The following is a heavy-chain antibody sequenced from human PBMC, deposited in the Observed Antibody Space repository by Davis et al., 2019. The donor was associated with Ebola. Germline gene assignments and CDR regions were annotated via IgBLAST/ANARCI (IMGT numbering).Heavy chain of an antibody. V-gene: IGHV3-7*03. CDR1: GFTFRNYW. Sequence: GGSLRLSCAASGFTFRNYWMSWVRQAPGKGLEWVDNIRPDGSEEQYVDSLKGRFTISRDNTKNSLYLQVNSLRDEDTAVYYCAKFSRAGESDWGQGTLVTVSS. CDR2: IRPDGSEE. CDR3: AKFSRAGESD. J-gene: IGHJ4*02. D-gene: IGHD6-13*01.